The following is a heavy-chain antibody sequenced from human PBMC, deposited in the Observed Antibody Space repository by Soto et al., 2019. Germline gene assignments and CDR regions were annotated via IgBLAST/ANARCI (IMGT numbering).Heavy chain of an antibody. D-gene: IGHD5-12*01. CDR3: ARVGRWLQHNPLDY. V-gene: IGHV3-11*01. J-gene: IGHJ4*02. CDR2: ISSGSTI. CDR1: GFTFSDYY. Sequence: QVQLVESGGGLVKPGGSLRLSCAASGFTFSDYYMSWIRQAPGKGLEWVSYISSGSTIYYADSVKGRFTISRDNAKNSLYLQMNSLRAEDTAVYYCARVGRWLQHNPLDYWGQGTLVTVSS.